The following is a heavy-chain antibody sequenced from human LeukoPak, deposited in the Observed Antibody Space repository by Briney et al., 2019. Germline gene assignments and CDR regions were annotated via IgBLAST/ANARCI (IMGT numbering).Heavy chain of an antibody. CDR2: IRYDGSNK. Sequence: GGSLRLSCAASGFNLSSYGMHWVRQAPGKGLEWVAFIRYDGSNKYYADSVKGRFTISRDNSKNTLYLQMNSLRAEDTAVYYCARGGFSFSSWYPGDAFDIWGQGTMVTVSS. J-gene: IGHJ3*02. D-gene: IGHD6-13*01. CDR1: GFNLSSYG. CDR3: ARGGFSFSSWYPGDAFDI. V-gene: IGHV3-30*02.